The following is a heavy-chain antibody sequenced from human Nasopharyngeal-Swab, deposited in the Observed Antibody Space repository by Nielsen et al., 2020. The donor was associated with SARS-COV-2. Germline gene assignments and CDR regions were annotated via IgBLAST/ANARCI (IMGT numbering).Heavy chain of an antibody. D-gene: IGHD3-10*01. CDR3: ARAGVRFYLDY. Sequence: GESLKISCAASGFTFDDYGMSWVRQAPGKGLEWVSGINWNGGSTGYADSVKGRFTISRDNAKNSLYLQMNSLRAEDTALYYCARAGVRFYLDYWGQGTLVTVSS. J-gene: IGHJ4*02. CDR1: GFTFDDYG. CDR2: INWNGGST. V-gene: IGHV3-20*04.